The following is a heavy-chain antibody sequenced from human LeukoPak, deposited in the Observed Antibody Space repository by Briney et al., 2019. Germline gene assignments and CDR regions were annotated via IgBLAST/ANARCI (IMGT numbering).Heavy chain of an antibody. D-gene: IGHD4-17*01. J-gene: IGHJ5*02. V-gene: IGHV1-2*02. CDR2: INPNSGGT. CDR3: ARDHYGDNNWFDP. Sequence: ASVKVSCKASGYTFSDYYMHWVRQAPGQGLEWMGWINPNSGGTNYAQKSQGRVTMTRDTSISTAYMELSRLRSDDTAVYYCARDHYGDNNWFDPWGQGTLVTVSS. CDR1: GYTFSDYY.